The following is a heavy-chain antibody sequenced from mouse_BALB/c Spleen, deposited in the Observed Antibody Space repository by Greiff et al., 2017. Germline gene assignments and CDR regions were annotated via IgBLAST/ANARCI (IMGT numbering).Heavy chain of an antibody. D-gene: IGHD2-10*02. CDR2: INPSNGGT. V-gene: IGHV1S81*02. Sequence: VQLQQSGAELVKPGASVKLSCKASGYTFTSYYMYWVKQRPGQGLEWIGEINPSNGGTNFNEKFKSKATLTVDKSSSTAYMQLSSLTSEDSAVYYCTRWEYGNYGFAYWGQGTLVTVSA. CDR3: TRWEYGNYGFAY. J-gene: IGHJ3*01. CDR1: GYTFTSYY.